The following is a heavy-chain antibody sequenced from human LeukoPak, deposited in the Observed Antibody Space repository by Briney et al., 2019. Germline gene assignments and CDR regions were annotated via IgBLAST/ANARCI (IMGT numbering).Heavy chain of an antibody. D-gene: IGHD4-11*01. CDR3: ARSRETTVAPDAFDI. Sequence: SVKVSCKASGGTFSSYTISWVRQAPGQGLEWMGRIIPILGIANYAQKFQGRVMITADKSTSTAYMELSSLRSEDTAVYYCARSRETTVAPDAFDIWGQGTMVTVSS. J-gene: IGHJ3*02. V-gene: IGHV1-69*02. CDR1: GGTFSSYT. CDR2: IIPILGIA.